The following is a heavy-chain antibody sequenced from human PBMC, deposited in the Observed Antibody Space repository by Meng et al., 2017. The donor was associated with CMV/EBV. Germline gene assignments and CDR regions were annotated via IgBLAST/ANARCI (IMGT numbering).Heavy chain of an antibody. J-gene: IGHJ5*02. CDR1: GGTFSSYA. D-gene: IGHD6-13*01. Sequence: ASVNVSCKASGGTFSSYAISLVRQAPGQGLEWMGWIRAYNGNTNYAQKLQGRVTITTDTSTSTAYMELRRLRSDHTAAYYWARDHGWGQQLVNWRYNWFDPWGQGTLVTVSS. CDR3: ARDHGWGQQLVNWRYNWFDP. V-gene: IGHV1-18*01. CDR2: IRAYNGNT.